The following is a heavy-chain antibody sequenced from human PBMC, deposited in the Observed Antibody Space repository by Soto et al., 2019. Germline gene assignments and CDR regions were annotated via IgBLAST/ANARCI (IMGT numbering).Heavy chain of an antibody. CDR1: GFTFDDYA. Sequence: GGSLRLSCAASGFTFDDYAMHCVLQAPGKGLEWVSGISWNSGSIGYADSVKGRFTMSRDNAKNSLYLQLNRVRAEATALYYCAKAPHESPTGPTHFAYWGKGTLVTVSS. V-gene: IGHV3-9*01. CDR2: ISWNSGSI. J-gene: IGHJ4*02. CDR3: AKAPHESPTGPTHFAY.